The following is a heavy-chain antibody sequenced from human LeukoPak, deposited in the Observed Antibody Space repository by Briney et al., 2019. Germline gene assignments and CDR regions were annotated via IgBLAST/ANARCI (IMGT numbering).Heavy chain of an antibody. D-gene: IGHD2-2*01. CDR2: INHSGST. CDR1: GGSFSGYY. J-gene: IGHJ4*02. Sequence: SETLSLTCAVYGGSFSGYYWSWIRQPPGKGLEWIGEINHSGSTNYNPSLKSRVTISVDTSKNQFSLKLSSVTAADTAVYYCARLTSKGYQLLNFDYWGQGTLVTVSS. V-gene: IGHV4-34*01. CDR3: ARLTSKGYQLLNFDY.